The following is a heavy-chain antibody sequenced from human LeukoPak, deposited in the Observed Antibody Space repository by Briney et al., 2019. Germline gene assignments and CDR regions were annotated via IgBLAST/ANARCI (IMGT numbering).Heavy chain of an antibody. Sequence: GSSVKLSCKASAGTFINYAFNLVRQAPGQGLEWMGVISTIFGTANNVYKDKVGVLITADRYTSTTSLELSRLRSEDTATYYCERASSDDTAMATPFAYWGRGTLVIVSS. D-gene: IGHD5-18*01. CDR2: ISTIFGTA. CDR3: ERASSDDTAMATPFAY. CDR1: AGTFINYA. V-gene: IGHV1-69*06. J-gene: IGHJ4*02.